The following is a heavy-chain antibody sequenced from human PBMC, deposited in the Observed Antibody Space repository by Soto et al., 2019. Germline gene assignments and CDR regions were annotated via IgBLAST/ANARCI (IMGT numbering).Heavy chain of an antibody. D-gene: IGHD6-6*01. Sequence: SETLSPTCTVPGGSVSSGSSSWSWIRQPPGKGLEWIGYTYYSGRTNYNPTLKSRFTISVATSKTQFSLKLSSVTAADTAVYYLASGSFSSSSPYYYYGMDVWGQGTTVTVSS. V-gene: IGHV4-61*01. CDR3: ASGSFSSSSPYYYYGMDV. CDR2: TYYSGRT. CDR1: GGSVSSGSSS. J-gene: IGHJ6*02.